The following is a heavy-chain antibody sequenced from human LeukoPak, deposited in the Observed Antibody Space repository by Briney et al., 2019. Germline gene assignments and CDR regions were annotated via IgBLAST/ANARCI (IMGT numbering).Heavy chain of an antibody. CDR1: GYTFTGYY. V-gene: IGHV1-2*02. Sequence: GASVKVSCKASGYTFTGYYMHWVRQAPGQGLEWMGWINPNSGGTNYAQKFQGRVTMTRDTSISTAYMELSRLRSDDTAVYYCARVGKVGATSYYYYGMDVWGQGTTVTVSS. CDR3: ARVGKVGATSYYYYGMDV. CDR2: INPNSGGT. J-gene: IGHJ6*02. D-gene: IGHD1-26*01.